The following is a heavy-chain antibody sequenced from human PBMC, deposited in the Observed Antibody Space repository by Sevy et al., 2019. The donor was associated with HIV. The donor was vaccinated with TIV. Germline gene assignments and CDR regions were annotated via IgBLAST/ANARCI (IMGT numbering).Heavy chain of an antibody. V-gene: IGHV3-30*18. CDR3: GKGKTTVSYFGMDV. Sequence: GGSLRLSCAASGFTFSSYGMHWVRQAPGKGLEWVALISYDGSNNSYADSVKGRFTISRDKSKNTLYLQMNSLRAEDTAVYYCGKGKTTVSYFGMDVWGQGTTVTVSS. CDR1: GFTFSSYG. CDR2: ISYDGSNN. J-gene: IGHJ6*02. D-gene: IGHD4-17*01.